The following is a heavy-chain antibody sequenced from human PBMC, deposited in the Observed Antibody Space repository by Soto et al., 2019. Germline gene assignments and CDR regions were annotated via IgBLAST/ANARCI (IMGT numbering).Heavy chain of an antibody. J-gene: IGHJ4*02. V-gene: IGHV4-59*05. CDR3: ARHRGYYDILTGYYTELNFDY. CDR1: GGSISIYY. CDR2: IYYSVTT. Sequence: SETLSLTFTVSGGSISIYYCIWIRHPPGKGLELIGSIYYSVTTYYNPSLKSRVTISVDTSKNQFSLKLSSVTAADTAVYYCARHRGYYDILTGYYTELNFDYWGQGTLVTVSS. D-gene: IGHD3-9*01.